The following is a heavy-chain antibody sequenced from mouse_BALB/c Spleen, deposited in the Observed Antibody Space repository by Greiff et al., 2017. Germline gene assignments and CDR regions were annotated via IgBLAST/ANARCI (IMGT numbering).Heavy chain of an antibody. V-gene: IGHV1S137*01. CDR1: GYTFTDYA. J-gene: IGHJ2*01. Sequence: QVQLQQSGAELVRPGVSVKISCKGSGYTFTDYAMHWVKQSHAKSLEWIGVISTYYGDASYNQKFKGKATMTVDKSSSTAYMELARLTSEDSAIYYCARGGPSGTYYFDYWGQGTTLTVSS. D-gene: IGHD4-1*01. CDR3: ARGGPSGTYYFDY. CDR2: ISTYYGDA.